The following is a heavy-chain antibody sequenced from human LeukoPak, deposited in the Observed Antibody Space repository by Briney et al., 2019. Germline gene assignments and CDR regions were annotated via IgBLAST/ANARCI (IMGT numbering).Heavy chain of an antibody. CDR1: GGSISNFY. V-gene: IGHV4-59*01. CDR2: IYYSGTT. J-gene: IGHJ4*02. CDR3: AREVGIFGVVIHDY. D-gene: IGHD3-3*01. Sequence: SETLSLTCTVSGGSISNFYWSWIRQPPGKGLEWIGYIYYSGTTNYNPSLRSRVTISVDTSKNQFSLKLSSVTAADTAVYYCAREVGIFGVVIHDYWGQGTLVTVSS.